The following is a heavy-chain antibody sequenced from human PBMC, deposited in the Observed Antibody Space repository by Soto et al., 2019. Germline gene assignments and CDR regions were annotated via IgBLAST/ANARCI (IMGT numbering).Heavy chain of an antibody. Sequence: EVQLGESGGGLVQPGGSLRLSCAASGFTFSTYSMIWVRQAPGKGLEWVSYISSSSSTIYYADSVKGRLTISRDNPRISLYLQVNSLRDEDTAVYYGARVAVAGHFDYRGQGTLVTVSS. J-gene: IGHJ4*02. CDR2: ISSSSSTI. CDR3: ARVAVAGHFDY. CDR1: GFTFSTYS. V-gene: IGHV3-48*02. D-gene: IGHD6-19*01.